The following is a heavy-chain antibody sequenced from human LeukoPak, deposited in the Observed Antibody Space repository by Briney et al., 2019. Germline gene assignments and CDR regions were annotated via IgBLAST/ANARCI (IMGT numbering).Heavy chain of an antibody. Sequence: SETLSLTCTASGGYISSYYWSWIRQPPGKGLEWIGYIYYSGSSDYNPSLKSRVTISVDTSTKQFSLRLRSVTAADTAIYYCARGPYFTNHYDSRGYAYYFDSWGQGTLVTVSS. D-gene: IGHD3-22*01. CDR3: ARGPYFTNHYDSRGYAYYFDS. V-gene: IGHV4-59*01. CDR2: IYYSGSS. J-gene: IGHJ4*02. CDR1: GGYISSYY.